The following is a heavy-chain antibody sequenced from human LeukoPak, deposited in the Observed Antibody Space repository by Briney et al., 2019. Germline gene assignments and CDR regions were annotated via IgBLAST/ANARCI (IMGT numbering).Heavy chain of an antibody. CDR3: AKDDSSGYSDY. Sequence: GGSLRLSCAASGFTFSSYGMSWVRQAPGKGLEWVSDISGSGGSTYYADSVKGRFTISRDNSKNTLYLQMNSLRAEDTAIYFCAKDDSSGYSDYWGQGTLVSVSS. CDR1: GFTFSSYG. V-gene: IGHV3-23*01. CDR2: ISGSGGST. J-gene: IGHJ4*02. D-gene: IGHD3-22*01.